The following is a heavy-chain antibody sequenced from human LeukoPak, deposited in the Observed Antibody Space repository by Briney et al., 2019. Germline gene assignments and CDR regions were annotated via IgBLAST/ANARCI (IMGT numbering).Heavy chain of an antibody. CDR2: IYYTGST. Sequence: PSETLSLTCTVSGGFISSYYWSWIRQPPGKGLEWIGYIYYTGSTNYNPSLKSRVTISLDTSKNQFSLKLNSVTAADTAVYYCARAPPGTIMMTDYWGQGTLVTVSS. V-gene: IGHV4-59*01. CDR1: GGFISSYY. CDR3: ARAPPGTIMMTDY. J-gene: IGHJ4*02. D-gene: IGHD3-16*01.